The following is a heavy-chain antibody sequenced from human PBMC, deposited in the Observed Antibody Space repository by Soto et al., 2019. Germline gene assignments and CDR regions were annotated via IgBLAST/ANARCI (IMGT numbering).Heavy chain of an antibody. D-gene: IGHD1-26*01. J-gene: IGHJ3*02. CDR3: ATRSSLRPFDI. CDR1: ELMLRTYS. Sequence: GGSLRLSCGASELMLRTYSLNWVRQAPGEGLEWVSSITSSSSTMYYADSVKGRFTITRDNAKNTLYLQMNSLRAEDTAVYYCATRSSLRPFDIWGQGTMVTVSS. CDR2: ITSSSSTM. V-gene: IGHV3-48*01.